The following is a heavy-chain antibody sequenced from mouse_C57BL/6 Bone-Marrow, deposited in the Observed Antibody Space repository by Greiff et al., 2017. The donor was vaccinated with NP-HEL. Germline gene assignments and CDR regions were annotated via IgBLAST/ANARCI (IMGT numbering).Heavy chain of an antibody. J-gene: IGHJ4*01. Sequence: VQLKESGAELVKPGASVKISCKASGYSFTDYNMNWVKQSHGKSLEWIGVINPNYGTTSYHQKFKGKATLTVDHSSSTAYMQLNSLTSEDSSVYYCASGYGAIMDYWGQGTSVTVSS. CDR1: GYSFTDYN. CDR3: ASGYGAIMDY. V-gene: IGHV1-39*01. D-gene: IGHD1-1*02. CDR2: INPNYGTT.